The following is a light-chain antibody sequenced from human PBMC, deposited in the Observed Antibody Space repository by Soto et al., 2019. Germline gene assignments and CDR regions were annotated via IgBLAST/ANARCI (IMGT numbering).Light chain of an antibody. J-gene: IGKJ5*01. V-gene: IGKV3-11*01. CDR1: QSVSSY. CDR3: QHRSNWPA. Sequence: EIVLTQSPATLSLSPGERATLSCRASQSVSSYLAWYQQKPGQAPRLLIYDASNRATGIPARFSGSGSGTDFTLTISSLEPEDFAFYYCQHRSNWPAFGQGTRLEIK. CDR2: DAS.